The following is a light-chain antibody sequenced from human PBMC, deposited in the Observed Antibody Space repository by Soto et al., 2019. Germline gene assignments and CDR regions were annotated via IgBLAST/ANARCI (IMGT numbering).Light chain of an antibody. J-gene: IGKJ4*01. CDR1: QSISSY. CDR2: AAS. Sequence: DIQMTQSPSSLSASVGDKVTLTCRSSQSISSYLNWYQQTPGKAPKLLIHAASSLQSGVPSRFRGSGSGTDFTLTISSLQPEDFATYYCQQSYSTPPTFGGGTKVDIK. V-gene: IGKV1-39*01. CDR3: QQSYSTPPT.